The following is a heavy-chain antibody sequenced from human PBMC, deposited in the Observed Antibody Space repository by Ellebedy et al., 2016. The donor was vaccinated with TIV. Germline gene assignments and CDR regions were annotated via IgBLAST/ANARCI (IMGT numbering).Heavy chain of an antibody. CDR2: INTANGNT. CDR3: ARCSYFDWNWFDP. Sequence: ASVKVSCKASGYPFSSYVLHWVRQAPGQRLEWMGWINTANGNTRYSQKFQGRVTITRDTSASTAYMELSGLRSEDTAVYYCARCSYFDWNWFDPWGQGTLVTVSP. D-gene: IGHD3-9*01. V-gene: IGHV1-3*04. CDR1: GYPFSSYV. J-gene: IGHJ5*02.